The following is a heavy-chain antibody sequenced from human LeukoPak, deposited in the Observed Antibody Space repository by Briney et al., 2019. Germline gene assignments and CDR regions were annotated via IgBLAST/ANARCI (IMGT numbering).Heavy chain of an antibody. D-gene: IGHD2-2*01. Sequence: GGSLRLSCAASEVNVSTNYMTWVRQAPGRGLEWVSIIYIAGNTYYTDSVKGRFTISRDNSKNTLYLQMNSLRADDTAVYYCARGLPADLDYLGQGTLVTVSS. J-gene: IGHJ4*02. CDR2: IYIAGNT. CDR1: EVNVSTNY. CDR3: ARGLPADLDY. V-gene: IGHV3-53*01.